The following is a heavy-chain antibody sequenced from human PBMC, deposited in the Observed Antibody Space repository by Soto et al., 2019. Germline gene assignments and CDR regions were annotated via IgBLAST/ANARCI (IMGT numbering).Heavy chain of an antibody. J-gene: IGHJ4*02. CDR1: GGSLSSYY. CDR3: ARDGYNSKTDY. V-gene: IGHV4-59*12. Sequence: SETLWLTCSVCGGSLSSYYWSWIRQPPGKGLEWIGYIYYSGSTNYNTSLKSRVSISVDTAKNQFSLKLSSVTAADTAVYYCARDGYNSKTDYWGQGTAVTVSS. D-gene: IGHD1-20*01. CDR2: IYYSGST.